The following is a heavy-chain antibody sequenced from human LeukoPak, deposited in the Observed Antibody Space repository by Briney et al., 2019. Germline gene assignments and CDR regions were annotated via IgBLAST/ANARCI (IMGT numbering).Heavy chain of an antibody. J-gene: IGHJ4*02. V-gene: IGHV1-2*02. Sequence: ASVKVSCKSSGFTFTDHYIHWVRQGPGQGLEWMGYIGPHSTFTSSPQEFQGRVTMTRDASMSTAYMELTRLTSDNTAVYYCVREGEGPLSKDFDYWGQGTLVTVSS. CDR1: GFTFTDHY. CDR2: IGPHSTFT. D-gene: IGHD2/OR15-2a*01. CDR3: VREGEGPLSKDFDY.